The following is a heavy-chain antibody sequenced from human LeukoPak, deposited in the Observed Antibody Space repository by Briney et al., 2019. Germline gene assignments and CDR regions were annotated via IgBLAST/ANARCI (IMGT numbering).Heavy chain of an antibody. CDR2: IYYSGST. CDR1: GGSISSSSYY. CDR3: ARDRYSSGWPYNWFDP. Sequence: PSETLSLTCTISGGSISSSSYYWSWIRQHPGKGLEWIGYIYYSGSTYYNPSLKSRVTISVDTSKNQFSLKLSSVTAADTAVYYCARDRYSSGWPYNWFDPWGQGTLVTVSS. J-gene: IGHJ5*02. V-gene: IGHV4-31*03. D-gene: IGHD6-19*01.